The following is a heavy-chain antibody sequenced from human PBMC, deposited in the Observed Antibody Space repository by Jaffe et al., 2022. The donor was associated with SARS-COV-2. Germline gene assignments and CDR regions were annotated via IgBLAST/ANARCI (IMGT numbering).Heavy chain of an antibody. CDR3: ARVAGAGAINL. CDR1: GFTFSHYW. V-gene: IGHV3-74*03. CDR2: IDYDGSVT. Sequence: EVQLLESGGGLVQPGGSQRLSCAASGFTFSHYWMYWIRQAPGKGLVWVSSIDYDGSVTTYADSVKGRFTISRDNAKNTLYLQINSLRAEDTALYFCARVAGAGAINLWGQGTLVTVSS. J-gene: IGHJ5*02. D-gene: IGHD1-26*01.